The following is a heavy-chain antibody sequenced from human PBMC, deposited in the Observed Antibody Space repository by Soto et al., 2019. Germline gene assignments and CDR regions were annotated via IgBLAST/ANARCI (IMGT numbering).Heavy chain of an antibody. CDR2: IYSGGST. Sequence: HPGGSLRLSCAASGFTVSSNYMSWVRQAPGKGLEWVSVIYSGGSTYYADSVKGRFTISRDNSKNTLYLQMNSLRAEDTAVYYCASEKPYYYGSGSHGAFDIWGQGTMVTVSS. CDR1: GFTVSSNY. CDR3: ASEKPYYYGSGSHGAFDI. D-gene: IGHD3-10*01. V-gene: IGHV3-53*01. J-gene: IGHJ3*02.